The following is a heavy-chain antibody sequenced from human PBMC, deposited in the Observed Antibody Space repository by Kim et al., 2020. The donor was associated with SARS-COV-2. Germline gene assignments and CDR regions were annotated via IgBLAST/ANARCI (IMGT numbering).Heavy chain of an antibody. CDR1: GYTFTSYA. CDR3: ARDSTPYDYYDLWSAQWGVVPTNWFDP. J-gene: IGHJ5*02. D-gene: IGHD3-3*01. Sequence: ASVKVSCKASGYTFTSYAMHWVRQAPGQRLEWMGWINAGNGNTKYSQKFQGRVTITRDTSASTAYMELSSLRSEDTAVYYCARDSTPYDYYDLWSAQWGVVPTNWFDPWGQGTLVPVSS. CDR2: INAGNGNT. V-gene: IGHV1-3*01.